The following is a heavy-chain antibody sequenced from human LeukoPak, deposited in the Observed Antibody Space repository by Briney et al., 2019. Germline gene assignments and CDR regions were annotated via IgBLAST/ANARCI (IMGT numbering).Heavy chain of an antibody. J-gene: IGHJ3*02. D-gene: IGHD1-26*01. CDR1: GFTFSSYA. CDR3: GKNRYSGSLSPFDI. CDR2: ISGGGGNT. V-gene: IGHV3-23*01. Sequence: GGSLRLSCAASGFTFSSYAMSWVRQAPGKGLEWVSAISGGGGNTYYADSVKGRFTVSRDNSKNTLYLQMNSLRAEDTAVYYCGKNRYSGSLSPFDIWGQGTMVTVSS.